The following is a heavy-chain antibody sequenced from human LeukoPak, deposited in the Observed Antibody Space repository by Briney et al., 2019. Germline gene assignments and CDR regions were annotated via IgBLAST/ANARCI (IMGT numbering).Heavy chain of an antibody. J-gene: IGHJ4*02. Sequence: ASVKVSCKAYGYTFTGYYMHWVRQAPGQGLEWMGWINPNSGGTNYAQKFQGRVTMTRDTSISTAYMELSRLRSDDTAVYYCASTPGIAVAVYDYWGQGTLVTVSS. V-gene: IGHV1-2*02. CDR3: ASTPGIAVAVYDY. CDR2: INPNSGGT. CDR1: GYTFTGYY. D-gene: IGHD6-19*01.